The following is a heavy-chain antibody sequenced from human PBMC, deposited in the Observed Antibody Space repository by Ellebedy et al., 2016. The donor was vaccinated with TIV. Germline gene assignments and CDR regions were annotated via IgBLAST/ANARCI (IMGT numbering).Heavy chain of an antibody. J-gene: IGHJ4*02. CDR2: ISGSGCTT. Sequence: GESLKISCAASGFTFSSYAMSWVRQAPGKGLEWVSAISGSGCTTFYADSVKGRFTISRDNSKDTVFLQMNSLRAEDTALYYCAKDVIVSTASNFDYWGQGTLVNVSS. CDR1: GFTFSSYA. V-gene: IGHV3-23*01. CDR3: AKDVIVSTASNFDY. D-gene: IGHD5/OR15-5a*01.